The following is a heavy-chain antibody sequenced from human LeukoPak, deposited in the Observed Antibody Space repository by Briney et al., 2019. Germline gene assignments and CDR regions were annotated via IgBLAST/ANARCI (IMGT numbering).Heavy chain of an antibody. CDR1: GATFTSYG. V-gene: IGHV1-18*01. J-gene: IGHJ6*03. Sequence: GASVKLSCKASGATFTSYGISWVRQAPGQGLERMGWIRAYNGNTNYAQKLQGRVTMTTDTSTRTAYMEMRSLRSDDTAVYYCARVAGYYYYYYMDVWGKGNTVTVSS. CDR3: ARVAGYYYYYYMDV. CDR2: IRAYNGNT.